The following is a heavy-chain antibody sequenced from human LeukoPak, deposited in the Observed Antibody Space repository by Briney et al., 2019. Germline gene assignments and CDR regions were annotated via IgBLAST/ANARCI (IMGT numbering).Heavy chain of an antibody. J-gene: IGHJ5*02. CDR2: IYYSGST. D-gene: IGHD2-2*01. V-gene: IGHV4-30-4*01. CDR3: ASTNIVVVPAAIHNWFDP. CDR1: GGSISSGDYY. Sequence: SETLSLTCTVPGGSISSGDYYWSWIRQPPGKGLEWIGYIYYSGSTYYNPSLKSRVTISVDTSKNQFSLKLSSVTAADTAVYYCASTNIVVVPAAIHNWFDPWGQGTLVTVSS.